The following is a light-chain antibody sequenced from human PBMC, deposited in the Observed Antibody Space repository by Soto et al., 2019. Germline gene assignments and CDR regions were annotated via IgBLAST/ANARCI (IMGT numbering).Light chain of an antibody. CDR1: SSDVGGYNY. Sequence: QSALTQPASVSGSPGQSITISCTGTSSDVGGYNYVSWYQQHPGKAPKLMIYDVSNRPSGVSNRFSDSKSGNTASLTISGLQAEDEADYYCSSYTSSSTPVFGGGTKLTVL. J-gene: IGLJ2*01. CDR2: DVS. CDR3: SSYTSSSTPV. V-gene: IGLV2-14*01.